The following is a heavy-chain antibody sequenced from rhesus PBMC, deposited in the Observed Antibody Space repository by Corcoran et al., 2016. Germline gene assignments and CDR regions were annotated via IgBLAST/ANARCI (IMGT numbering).Heavy chain of an antibody. V-gene: IGHV4-173*01. Sequence: QVQLQESGPGLVKPSEPLSLTCAVSGGSISSNSWRWIRQPPGTGLEWIGRISGSGGSTDYNPSLKSRVTISTDTSKNQFSLKLSSVTAADTAVYYCARSTSGGWDRFDVWGPGVLVTVSS. CDR3: ARSTSGGWDRFDV. CDR2: ISGSGGST. CDR1: GGSISSNS. J-gene: IGHJ5-1*01. D-gene: IGHD6-37*01.